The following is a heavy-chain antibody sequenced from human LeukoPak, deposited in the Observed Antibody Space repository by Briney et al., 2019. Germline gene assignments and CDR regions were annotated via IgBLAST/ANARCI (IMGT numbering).Heavy chain of an antibody. CDR1: GGSISSYY. Sequence: SETLSLTCTVSGGSISSYYWSWIRQPPGKGLEWIGYIYTSGSTNYNPSLKSRVTISVDTSKNRFSLKLSSVTAADTAVYYCARHAREYYYYYMDVWGKGTTVTVSS. CDR2: IYTSGST. J-gene: IGHJ6*03. D-gene: IGHD5-24*01. V-gene: IGHV4-4*09. CDR3: ARHAREYYYYYMDV.